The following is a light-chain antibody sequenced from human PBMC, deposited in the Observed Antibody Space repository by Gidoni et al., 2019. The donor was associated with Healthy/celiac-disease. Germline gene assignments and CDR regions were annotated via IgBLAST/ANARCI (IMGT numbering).Light chain of an antibody. V-gene: IGKV3-11*01. CDR2: DAS. J-gene: IGKJ1*01. Sequence: EIVLTQSPATLSLSPGERATLTCRASQSVSSYLAWYQQKPGQAPRLLIYDASNRATGIPARFSGGGSGTDFTLTIGSLEPEDFAVYYCQQRSNWPRTFXQXTKVXIK. CDR1: QSVSSY. CDR3: QQRSNWPRT.